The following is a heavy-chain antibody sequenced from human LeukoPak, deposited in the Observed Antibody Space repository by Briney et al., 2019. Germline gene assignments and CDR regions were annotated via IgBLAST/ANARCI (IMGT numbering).Heavy chain of an antibody. CDR1: GGSISSSNYY. J-gene: IGHJ5*02. V-gene: IGHV4-39*07. Sequence: SETLSLTCSVSGGSISSSNYYWGWIRQSPGKGLEWIGSIYYSGSTYYNPSLKSRLTISVDKSKNQFSLRLSSVTAADTAVYYCARSVGYCSSASCYVNWFDPWGQGTLVTVSS. CDR2: IYYSGST. CDR3: ARSVGYCSSASCYVNWFDP. D-gene: IGHD2-2*01.